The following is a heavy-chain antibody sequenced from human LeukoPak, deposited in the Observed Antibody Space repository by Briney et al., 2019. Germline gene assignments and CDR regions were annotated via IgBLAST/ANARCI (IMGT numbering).Heavy chain of an antibody. V-gene: IGHV1-69*04. CDR3: ARGLFGGFAAAPFDH. D-gene: IGHD2-2*01. J-gene: IGHJ4*02. CDR1: GGTFDNYA. CDR2: IIPMLGKT. Sequence: GASVKVSCKASGGTFDNYAVSWVREAPGLGLEWMGRIIPMLGKTNSAQKSQDTVTITADKSTGTAYMELTNLRPDDTAVYFCARGLFGGFAAAPFDHWGQGTLVTVSP.